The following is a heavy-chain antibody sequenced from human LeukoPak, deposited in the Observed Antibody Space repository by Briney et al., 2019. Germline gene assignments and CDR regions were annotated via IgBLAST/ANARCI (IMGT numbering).Heavy chain of an antibody. CDR1: GYTFTSYG. CDR2: ISAYNGNT. Sequence: GASVKVSCKASGYTFTSYGISWARQAPGQGLEWMGWISAYNGNTNYAQKLQGRVTMTTDTSTSTAYMELRSLRSDDTAVYYCARTHTRFAALTSTGYWGQGTLVTVSS. J-gene: IGHJ4*02. CDR3: ARTHTRFAALTSTGY. D-gene: IGHD6-6*01. V-gene: IGHV1-18*01.